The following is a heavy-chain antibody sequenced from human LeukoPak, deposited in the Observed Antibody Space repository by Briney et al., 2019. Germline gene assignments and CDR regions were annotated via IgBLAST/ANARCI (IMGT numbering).Heavy chain of an antibody. D-gene: IGHD3-10*01. CDR2: ISWNSGSL. J-gene: IGHJ6*03. Sequence: PGRSLRLSCAASGFTFDDYAMHWVRQAPGKGLEWVSGISWNSGSLGYADSVKGRFTISRDNAKNSLYLQMNSLRAEDTALYYCARGVRITMVRGNYMDVWGKGTTVTVSS. CDR1: GFTFDDYA. CDR3: ARGVRITMVRGNYMDV. V-gene: IGHV3-9*01.